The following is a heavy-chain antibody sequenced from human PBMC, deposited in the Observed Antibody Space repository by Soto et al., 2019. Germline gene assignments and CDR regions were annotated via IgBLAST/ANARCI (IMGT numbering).Heavy chain of an antibody. D-gene: IGHD2-21*02. CDR3: AKDDFTDRGDDYFDY. V-gene: IGHV3-23*01. J-gene: IGHJ4*02. CDR2: IGASGDIT. Sequence: EVQLLESGGGLVQPGGSLRLSCAASGFSFTNFAMSWVRQAPGKGLEWVAGIGASGDITWYADSVKGRLSISRDNSKNTLYLQLNSLRFEDTAVYYCAKDDFTDRGDDYFDYWGLGTLVTVSS. CDR1: GFSFTNFA.